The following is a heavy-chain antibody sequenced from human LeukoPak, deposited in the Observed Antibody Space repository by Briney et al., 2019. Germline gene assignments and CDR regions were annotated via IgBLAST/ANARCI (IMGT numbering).Heavy chain of an antibody. J-gene: IGHJ4*02. CDR1: GYTFTSYG. CDR3: ARASITMIVVVPDDY. Sequence: ASVKVSCKASGYTFTSYGISWVRQAPGQGLEWMGWISAYNGNTNYAQELQGRVTMTTDTSTSTAYMELRSLRSDDTAVYYCARASITMIVVVPDDYWGQGTLVTVSS. D-gene: IGHD3-22*01. CDR2: ISAYNGNT. V-gene: IGHV1-18*01.